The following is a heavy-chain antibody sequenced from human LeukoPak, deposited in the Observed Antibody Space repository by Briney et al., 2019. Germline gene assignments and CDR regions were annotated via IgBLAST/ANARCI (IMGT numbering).Heavy chain of an antibody. J-gene: IGHJ4*02. V-gene: IGHV3-30*18. CDR1: GFSFSYYG. CDR2: ISYDGRNT. CDR3: AKDSDTSGRLPNPLDY. D-gene: IGHD3-22*01. Sequence: PGGSLRLSCAASGFSFSYYGMRCVRQAPGKGLERVADISYDGRNTYYVDSVKGRFTISRNNSKNTLDLQMNSLRAEDTAVYYCAKDSDTSGRLPNPLDYWGQGTLVTVSS.